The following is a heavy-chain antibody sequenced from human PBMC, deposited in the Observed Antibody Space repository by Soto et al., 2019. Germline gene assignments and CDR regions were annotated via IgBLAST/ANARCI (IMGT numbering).Heavy chain of an antibody. CDR1: GGSVSSGSYY. Sequence: QVQLQESGPGLVKPSETLSLTCTVSGGSVSSGSYYCSWIRQPPGQGLPWMGYIYYSGSTNYNPSLKSRVTISVDTSKNQCSLKLSSVTAADTAVYYCARDQSDDSSGYRPHEAFDIWGQGTMVNVSS. J-gene: IGHJ3*02. CDR2: IYYSGST. V-gene: IGHV4-61*01. CDR3: ARDQSDDSSGYRPHEAFDI. D-gene: IGHD3-22*01.